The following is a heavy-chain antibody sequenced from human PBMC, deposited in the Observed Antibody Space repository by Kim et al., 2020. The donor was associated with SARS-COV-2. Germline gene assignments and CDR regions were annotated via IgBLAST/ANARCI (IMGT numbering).Heavy chain of an antibody. D-gene: IGHD6-25*01. J-gene: IGHJ3*02. CDR3: VGSSDWHQDDAFDI. V-gene: IGHV1-8*01. Sequence: ASVKVSCRASDYSFTKYDLNWVRQAAGHGLEWLGWINPNSGETGYAPMLQGRITLTRDVSTSTAYMEINSLRPDDTAVYYCVGSSDWHQDDAFDIWGQGTEVSVSS. CDR2: INPNSGET. CDR1: DYSFTKYD.